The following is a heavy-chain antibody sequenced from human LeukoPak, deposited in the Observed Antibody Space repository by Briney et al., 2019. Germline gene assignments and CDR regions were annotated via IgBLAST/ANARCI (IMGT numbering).Heavy chain of an antibody. J-gene: IGHJ3*02. CDR1: GFTVSSNY. CDR3: ARAPYYYDSSGYGFAFDI. V-gene: IGHV3-53*01. Sequence: PGGSLRLSCAASGFTVSSNYMSWVRQAPGKGLEWVSVIYSGGSTYYADSVKGRFTISRDNSKNTLYLQMNSLRAGDTAVYYCARAPYYYDSSGYGFAFDIWGQGTMVTVSS. D-gene: IGHD3-22*01. CDR2: IYSGGST.